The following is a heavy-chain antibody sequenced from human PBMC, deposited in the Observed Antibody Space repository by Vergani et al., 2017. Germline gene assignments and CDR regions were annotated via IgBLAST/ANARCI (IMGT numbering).Heavy chain of an antibody. CDR2: INPKSGDT. J-gene: IGHJ3*02. V-gene: IGHV1-2*02. Sequence: QVQPVQSGAEVKKPGASMKVSCKTSGYILTGYYMHWVRLAPGQGLEWMGGINPKSGDTKYGQKFQGRGTMTRDTSINTACIELGRLGGDDTAVFYCARGYHFENSGYRNVLDIWGRGTMVAVSA. D-gene: IGHD3-22*01. CDR1: GYILTGYY. CDR3: ARGYHFENSGYRNVLDI.